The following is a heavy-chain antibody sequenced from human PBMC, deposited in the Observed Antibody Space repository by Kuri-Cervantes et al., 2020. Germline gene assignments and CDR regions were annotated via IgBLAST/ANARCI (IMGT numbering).Heavy chain of an antibody. V-gene: IGHV3-9*01. J-gene: IGHJ4*02. CDR1: GFTFDDCG. CDR3: ASTILIQHRGFDQ. CDR2: ITWNSGSV. Sequence: SLKISCAASGFTFDDCGMHWVRQIPGKGLEWVSGITWNSGSVGYADSVKGRFTISRDNAKNSLFLQMNSLRAEDTAVYYCASTILIQHRGFDQWGRGTLVTVSS. D-gene: IGHD3-16*01.